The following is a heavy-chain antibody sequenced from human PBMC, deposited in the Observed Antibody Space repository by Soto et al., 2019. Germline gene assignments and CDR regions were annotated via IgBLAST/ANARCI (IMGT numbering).Heavy chain of an antibody. V-gene: IGHV3-9*01. D-gene: IGHD2-2*01. CDR3: AKNAHFSTTSCYAGNWFDP. J-gene: IGHJ5*02. CDR1: GFTFDDDA. CDR2: ISWNSGSI. Sequence: EVQLVESGGGLVQPGRSLRLSCAASGFTFDDDAMHWVRQAPGKGLEWVSGISWNSGSIGYADSVKGRFTISRDNAKNSLYLQMNSLRAEDTALYYCAKNAHFSTTSCYAGNWFDPWGQGTLVTVSS.